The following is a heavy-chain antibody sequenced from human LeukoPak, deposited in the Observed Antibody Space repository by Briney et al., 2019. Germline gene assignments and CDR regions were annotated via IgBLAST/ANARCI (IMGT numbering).Heavy chain of an antibody. CDR3: ARDGPAYGSGSPYYFDY. CDR2: IYYSGST. CDR1: GGSISSGDYY. D-gene: IGHD3-10*01. J-gene: IGHJ4*02. Sequence: PSETLSLTCTVSGGSISSGDYYWSWIRQPPGKGLEWIGYIYYSGSTYYSPSLKSRVTISVDTSKNQFSLKLSSVTAADTAVYYCARDGPAYGSGSPYYFDYWGQGTLVTVSS. V-gene: IGHV4-30-4*01.